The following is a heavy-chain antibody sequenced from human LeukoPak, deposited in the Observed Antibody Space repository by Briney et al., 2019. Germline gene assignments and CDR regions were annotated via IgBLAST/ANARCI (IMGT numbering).Heavy chain of an antibody. CDR1: GYTFTGYY. V-gene: IGHV1-2*02. CDR2: INPNSGGT. CDR3: ARGPHIRTYDRDNWFDP. Sequence: GASVKVSCKASGYTFTGYYMHWVRQAPGQGLEWMGWINPNSGGTNYAQKFQGRVTMTRDMSTSTVYMELSSLRSEDTAVYYCARGPHIRTYDRDNWFDPWGQGTLVTVSS. D-gene: IGHD3-3*01. J-gene: IGHJ5*02.